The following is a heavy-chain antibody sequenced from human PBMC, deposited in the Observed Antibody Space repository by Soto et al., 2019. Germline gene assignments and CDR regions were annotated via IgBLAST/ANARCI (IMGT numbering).Heavy chain of an antibody. V-gene: IGHV4-31*03. J-gene: IGHJ6*02. D-gene: IGHD3-3*01. CDR3: ARDRRYADFWSGYPSGMDV. Sequence: SETLSLTCTVSGGSISSGGYYWSWIRQHPGKGLEWIGYIYYSGSTYYNPSLKSRVTISVDTSKNQFSLKLSSVTAADTAVYYCARDRRYADFWSGYPSGMDVWAQGTTVTVSS. CDR2: IYYSGST. CDR1: GGSISSGGYY.